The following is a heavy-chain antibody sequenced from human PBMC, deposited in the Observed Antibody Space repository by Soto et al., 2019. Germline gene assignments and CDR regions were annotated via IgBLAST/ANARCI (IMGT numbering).Heavy chain of an antibody. CDR3: ARDPKTDYWFDP. V-gene: IGHV3-21*01. CDR2: ISSSSSYI. CDR1: GFTFSSYS. Sequence: RAGGSLRLSCAASGFTFSSYSMNWVRQAPGKGLEWVSSISSSSSYIYYADSVKGRFTISRDNAKNSLYLQMNSLRAEDTAVYYCARDPKTDYWFDPWGQGTLVTVSS. J-gene: IGHJ5*02.